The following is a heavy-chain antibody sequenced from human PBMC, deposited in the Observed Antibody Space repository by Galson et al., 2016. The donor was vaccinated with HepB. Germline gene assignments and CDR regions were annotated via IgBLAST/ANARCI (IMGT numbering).Heavy chain of an antibody. CDR2: ISGGGGST. CDR1: GFTFSSYA. Sequence: SLRLSCAASGFTFSSYAMNWVRQAPGKGLEWVSAISGGGGSTYYAASVKGRLTISRDNSKNTLYLQMNSLRAEDTAVYYCAKGVPAAIDWFDPWGQGTLVTVSS. J-gene: IGHJ5*02. CDR3: AKGVPAAIDWFDP. D-gene: IGHD2-2*01. V-gene: IGHV3-23*01.